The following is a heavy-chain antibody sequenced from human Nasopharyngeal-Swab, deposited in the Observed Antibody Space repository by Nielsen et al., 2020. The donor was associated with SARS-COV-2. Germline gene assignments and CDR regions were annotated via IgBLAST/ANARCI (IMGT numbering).Heavy chain of an antibody. J-gene: IGHJ4*02. D-gene: IGHD5-12*01. CDR3: ARARGYSGYDYGGD. CDR2: ISSSSSYI. V-gene: IGHV3-21*01. Sequence: GGSLRLSCAASGFTFSSYSMNWVRQAPGKGLEWVSSISSSSSYIYYADSVEGRFTISRDNAKNSLYLQMNSLRAEDTAVYYCARARGYSGYDYGGDWGQGTLVTVSS. CDR1: GFTFSSYS.